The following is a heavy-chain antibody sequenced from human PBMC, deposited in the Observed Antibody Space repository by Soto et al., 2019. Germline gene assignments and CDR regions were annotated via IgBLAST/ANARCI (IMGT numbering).Heavy chain of an antibody. CDR3: AKNSGELSFFWFDP. D-gene: IGHD3-16*02. V-gene: IGHV3-23*01. Sequence: GGSLRLSCAASGFTFSSYAMHWVRQAPGKGLEWVSAISGSGGSTYYADSVKGRFTISRDNSKNTLYLQMNSLRAEDTAVYYCAKNSGELSFFWFDPWGQGTLVTVSS. CDR2: ISGSGGST. J-gene: IGHJ5*02. CDR1: GFTFSSYA.